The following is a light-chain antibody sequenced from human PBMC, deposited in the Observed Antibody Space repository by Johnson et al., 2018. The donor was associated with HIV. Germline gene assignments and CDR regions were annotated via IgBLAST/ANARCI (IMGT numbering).Light chain of an antibody. CDR1: SSNIGSNY. Sequence: QSVLTQPPSVSAAPGQKVTISCSGSSSNIGSNYVSWYQQVPGTAPKLLIYENNKRPSGIPDRFSVSKSRPSAHLGLPGLQTGDEADYYCGAWDTSLSALYVFGTGTKVTVL. J-gene: IGLJ1*01. CDR2: ENN. CDR3: GAWDTSLSALYV. V-gene: IGLV1-51*02.